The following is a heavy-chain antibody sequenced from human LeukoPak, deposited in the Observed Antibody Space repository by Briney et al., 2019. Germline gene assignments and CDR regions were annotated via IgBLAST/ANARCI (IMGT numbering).Heavy chain of an antibody. D-gene: IGHD4-23*01. CDR3: ARGTPDYGGIHDY. J-gene: IGHJ4*02. CDR1: GYTFTGYY. V-gene: IGHV1-8*03. Sequence: GASVKVSCKASGYTFTGYYMHWVRQATGQGLEWMGWMNPNSGNTGYAQKFQGRVTITRNTSISTAYMELSSLRSEDTAVYYCARGTPDYGGIHDYWGQGTLVTVSS. CDR2: MNPNSGNT.